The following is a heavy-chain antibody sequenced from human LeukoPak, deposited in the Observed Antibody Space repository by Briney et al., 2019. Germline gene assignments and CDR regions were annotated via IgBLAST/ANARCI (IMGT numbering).Heavy chain of an antibody. CDR3: PITKTVGATPWFDN. CDR2: FHYSGST. D-gene: IGHD1-26*01. J-gene: IGHJ4*02. Sequence: SETLSLTCTVSGGSISSSSYYWGWIRQPPGKGLEWIGNFHYSGSTYYNPSLKSRVTISADTSKNQFSLKLSSVTAADTAVYYCPITKTVGATPWFDNWGQGTLVTVSS. CDR1: GGSISSSSYY. V-gene: IGHV4-39*07.